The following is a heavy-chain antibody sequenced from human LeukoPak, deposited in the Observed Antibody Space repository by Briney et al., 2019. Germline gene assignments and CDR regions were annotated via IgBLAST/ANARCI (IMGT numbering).Heavy chain of an antibody. V-gene: IGHV3-30*03. Sequence: GGSLRLSCTLSELTFSGSGMHWVRRAPGKGLEWVALISFDGNSKFYADSVKGRFTISKDNSKNTVYLQMNSLRAEDTAVYYCVSFYETYWGRGTLVTVSS. J-gene: IGHJ4*02. CDR1: ELTFSGSG. CDR3: VSFYETY. D-gene: IGHD2/OR15-2a*01. CDR2: ISFDGNSK.